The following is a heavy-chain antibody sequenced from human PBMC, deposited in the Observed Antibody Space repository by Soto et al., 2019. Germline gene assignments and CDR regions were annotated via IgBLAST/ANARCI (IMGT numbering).Heavy chain of an antibody. CDR3: ARGHWELAY. V-gene: IGHV4-59*08. J-gene: IGHJ4*01. CDR1: GASINSAY. Sequence: SETLSLTCTVSGASINSAYWSWIRQPPGKGLEWIGYIYYTGSTDYNPSLKSRVTISLDTTKNQISLKLSSVTAADTAIYYCARGHWELAYWGQGTLVTVSS. D-gene: IGHD3-10*01. CDR2: IYYTGST.